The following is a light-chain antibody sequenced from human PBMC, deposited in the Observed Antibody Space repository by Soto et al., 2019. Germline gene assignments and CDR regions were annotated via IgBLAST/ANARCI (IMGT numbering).Light chain of an antibody. Sequence: EILLTQSPSTQSLSPGEGVTLSCRASQSVTVNSLAWYQQKPGQAPRLLIYAASTRAAAVPDRFTGSGSGTDFALTISRLEPEDFGVYYCQQYGDSPLTSGPGTKVDIK. CDR2: AAS. V-gene: IGKV3-20*01. CDR3: QQYGDSPLT. J-gene: IGKJ3*01. CDR1: QSVTVNS.